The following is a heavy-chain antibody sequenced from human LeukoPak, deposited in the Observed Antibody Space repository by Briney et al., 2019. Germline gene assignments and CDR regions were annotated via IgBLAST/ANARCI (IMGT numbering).Heavy chain of an antibody. CDR1: GFTFDDYA. CDR3: ARVVLWFGEFSGGLDY. D-gene: IGHD3-10*01. J-gene: IGHJ4*02. V-gene: IGHV3-9*01. CDR2: ISWNSGSI. Sequence: PGGSLRLSCAASGFTFDDYAMHWVRQAPGKGLEWVSGISWNSGSIGYADSVKGRFTISRDNAKNSLYLQMNSLRAEDTALYYCARVVLWFGEFSGGLDYWGQGTLVTVSS.